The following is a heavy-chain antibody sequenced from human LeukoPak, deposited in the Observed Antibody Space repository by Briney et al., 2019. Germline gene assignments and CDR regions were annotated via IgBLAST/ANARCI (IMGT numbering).Heavy chain of an antibody. CDR2: INHSGST. J-gene: IGHJ3*02. D-gene: IGHD3-9*01. CDR1: GGSFSGYF. CDR3: ARDYDILTGDSDAFDI. V-gene: IGHV4-34*01. Sequence: SETLSLTCAVYGGSFSGYFWSWIRQPPGKGLEWIGEINHSGSTNYNPSLKSRVTISVDTSKNQFSLKLSSVSAADTAVYYCARDYDILTGDSDAFDIWGQGTMVTVSS.